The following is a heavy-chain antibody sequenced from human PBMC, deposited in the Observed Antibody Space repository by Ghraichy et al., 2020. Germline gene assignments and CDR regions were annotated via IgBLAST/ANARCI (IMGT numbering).Heavy chain of an antibody. CDR2: ISSSSSYI. Sequence: GESLNISCAASGFTFSSIGMTWVRQAPGKGLEWVSSISSSSSYIYYAVSVKGRFTISRDNAKNSLYLQMNSLRAEDTAVYYCARDPHRDYWGQGTLVTVSS. CDR1: GFTFSSIG. V-gene: IGHV3-21*01. J-gene: IGHJ4*02. CDR3: ARDPHRDY.